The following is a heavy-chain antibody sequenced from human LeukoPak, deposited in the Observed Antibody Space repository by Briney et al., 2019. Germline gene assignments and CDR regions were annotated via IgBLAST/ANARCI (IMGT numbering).Heavy chain of an antibody. V-gene: IGHV4-4*07. CDR1: VGSISSYY. CDR3: ARRGSGKAFDY. D-gene: IGHD1-26*01. J-gene: IGHJ4*02. CDR2: IYTSGST. Sequence: SETLSLTCTVSVGSISSYYWHWIRQPAGKGLEWIGRIYTSGSTNYNSSLKSRVTMSVDTSKNQFSLKLSSVTAADTAVYYCARRGSGKAFDYLGQGTLVTVSS.